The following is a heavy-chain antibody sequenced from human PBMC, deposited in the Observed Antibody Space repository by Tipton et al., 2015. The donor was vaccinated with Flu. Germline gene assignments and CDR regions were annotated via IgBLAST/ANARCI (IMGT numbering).Heavy chain of an antibody. CDR1: GASISSNCYY. V-gene: IGHV4-31*03. D-gene: IGHD6-13*01. Sequence: TLSLTCTVSGASISSNCYYWTWIRQHPGEGLEWIGYIYNGGSPAYNSSLKSRVSISIDTSKNQFSLNMRSVTAADTAVYYCARVGWQQPSPYYWGQGTSVTVSS. J-gene: IGHJ4*02. CDR2: IYNGGSP. CDR3: ARVGWQQPSPYY.